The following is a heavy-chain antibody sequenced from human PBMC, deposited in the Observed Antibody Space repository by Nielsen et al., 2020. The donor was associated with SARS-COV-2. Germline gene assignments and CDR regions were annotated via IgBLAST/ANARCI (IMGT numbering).Heavy chain of an antibody. CDR2: ISDDNTI. V-gene: IGHV3-48*01. Sequence: GESLKISCAASGFTFNSYGMNWVRQAPGKGLEWISYISDDNTIFYADSVKGRFTISRDKSKNTLYVLMNSLRAEDTAIYYCAKMSPPGIAVGTAEYFQHWGQGTLVTVSS. CDR1: GFTFNSYG. J-gene: IGHJ1*01. CDR3: AKMSPPGIAVGTAEYFQH. D-gene: IGHD6-19*01.